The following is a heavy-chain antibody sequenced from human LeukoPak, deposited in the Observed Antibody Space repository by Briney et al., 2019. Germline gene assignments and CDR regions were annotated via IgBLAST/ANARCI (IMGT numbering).Heavy chain of an antibody. CDR2: ISAYNGNT. D-gene: IGHD3-3*01. Sequence: ASVKVSCKASGYTFTSYGISWVRQAPGQGLEWMGWISAYNGNTNYAQKLQGRVTMTTDTSTSTAYMELRSLRSDDTAVYYCARDYGVTIFGVVTYMDVWGKGTTVTVSS. CDR3: ARDYGVTIFGVVTYMDV. J-gene: IGHJ6*03. V-gene: IGHV1-18*01. CDR1: GYTFTSYG.